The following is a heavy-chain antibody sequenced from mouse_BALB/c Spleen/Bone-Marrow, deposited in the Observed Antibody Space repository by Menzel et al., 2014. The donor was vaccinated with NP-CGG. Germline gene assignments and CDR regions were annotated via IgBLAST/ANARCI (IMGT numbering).Heavy chain of an antibody. CDR2: INPDSSTI. CDR3: SRRVGNYGWYAMDY. J-gene: IGHJ4*01. D-gene: IGHD2-1*01. V-gene: IGHV4-1*02. Sequence: EVKVEESGGGLVQPGGSLKVSCAASGFDFSEYWMSWVRQAPGKGLEWIGEINPDSSTINYTPSLKDKFIISRDNAKNTLYLQKIKVRSDDTALYYCSRRVGNYGWYAMDYWGQGTSVTVSS. CDR1: GFDFSEYW.